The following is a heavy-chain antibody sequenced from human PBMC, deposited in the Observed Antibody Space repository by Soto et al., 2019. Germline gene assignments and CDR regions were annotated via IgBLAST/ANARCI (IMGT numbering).Heavy chain of an antibody. J-gene: IGHJ5*02. Sequence: SVNVSCKASGGTFSRYAISWVRQAPGQGLEWMGGIIPIFGTANYAQKFQGRVTITADESTSTAYMELSSLRLEDTAVYYCARAIVGPTTTGWLDPWGQGTLVTVSS. CDR3: ARAIVGPTTTGWLDP. D-gene: IGHD1-26*01. V-gene: IGHV1-69*13. CDR1: GGTFSRYA. CDR2: IIPIFGTA.